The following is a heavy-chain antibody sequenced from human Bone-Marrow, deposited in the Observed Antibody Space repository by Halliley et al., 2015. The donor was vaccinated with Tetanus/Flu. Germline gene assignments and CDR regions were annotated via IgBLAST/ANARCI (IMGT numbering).Heavy chain of an antibody. Sequence: LWWMGWVSALNGNTPYAQKFQGRLTMTTDSATSTAYMELSSLRSDDTAVYYCARDRAGYKYGSHWGQGTLVPVSS. V-gene: IGHV1-18*01. J-gene: IGHJ4*02. D-gene: IGHD5-18*01. CDR3: ARDRAGYKYGSH. CDR2: VSALNGNT.